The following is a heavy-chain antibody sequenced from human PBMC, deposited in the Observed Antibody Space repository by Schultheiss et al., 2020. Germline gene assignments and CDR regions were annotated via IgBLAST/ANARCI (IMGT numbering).Heavy chain of an antibody. CDR2: SYYSGST. V-gene: IGHV4-34*09. Sequence: SQTLSLTCAVYGGSFSGYYWSWIRQPPGEGLEWIGYSYYSGSTHCNPSLKSRVSISLDASKNQFSLNLNSVTAADTAVYYCTTDPTEMATIGVDYWGQGTLDTVSS. J-gene: IGHJ4*02. D-gene: IGHD5-24*01. CDR1: GGSFSGYY. CDR3: TTDPTEMATIGVDY.